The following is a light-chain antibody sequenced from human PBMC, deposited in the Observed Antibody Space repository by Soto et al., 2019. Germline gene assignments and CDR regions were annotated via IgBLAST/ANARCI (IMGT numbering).Light chain of an antibody. CDR3: SSYTTSITYV. CDR2: DVS. Sequence: QSDLTQPASVSGSPGQSITISCTGASTDVGAYNYVSWYQQHPGKAPKLMIYDVSSRPSGVSNRFSGSKSGDTASLTISGLQAEDEADYYCSSYTTSITYVFGTGTKVTVL. CDR1: STDVGAYNY. V-gene: IGLV2-14*03. J-gene: IGLJ1*01.